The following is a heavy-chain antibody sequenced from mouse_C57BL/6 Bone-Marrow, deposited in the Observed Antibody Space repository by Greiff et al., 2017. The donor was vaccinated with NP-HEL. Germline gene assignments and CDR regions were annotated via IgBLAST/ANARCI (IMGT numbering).Heavy chain of an antibody. CDR3: AKGDWD. CDR2: INPSTGGT. Sequence: VQLQQSGPELVKPGASVKISCKASGYSFTGYYMNWVKQSPEKSLEWIGEINPSTGGTTYNQKFKAKATLTVDKSSSTAYMQLKSLTSEDSAVYYCAKGDWDWGQGTTLTVSS. CDR1: GYSFTGYY. V-gene: IGHV1-42*01. D-gene: IGHD4-1*01. J-gene: IGHJ2*01.